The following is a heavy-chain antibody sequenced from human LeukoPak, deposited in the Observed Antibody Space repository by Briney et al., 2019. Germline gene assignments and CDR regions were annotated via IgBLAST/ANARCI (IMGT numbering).Heavy chain of an antibody. Sequence: GESLKISCQGSGYSFTNYWINWVRQMPGKGLEWMGWIDPSDSYIDYSPSFQGQVTISADKSINTAYLQWSSLKASDTAMYYCARGLMALTISTEGDWFDPWGQGTLVTVSS. CDR2: IDPSDSYI. D-gene: IGHD5-24*01. V-gene: IGHV5-10-1*04. CDR3: ARGLMALTISTEGDWFDP. CDR1: GYSFTNYW. J-gene: IGHJ5*02.